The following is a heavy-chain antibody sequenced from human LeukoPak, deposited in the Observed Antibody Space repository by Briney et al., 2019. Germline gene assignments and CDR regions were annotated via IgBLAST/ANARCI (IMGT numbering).Heavy chain of an antibody. CDR3: ARGYSSSWLTFDY. V-gene: IGHV4-34*01. CDR2: INHSGST. J-gene: IGHJ4*02. CDR1: GGSFSGYY. Sequence: SETLSLTSAVYGGSFSGYYWSWIRQPPGKGLEWIGEINHSGSTNYSPSLKSRVTISVDTSKNQFSLKLSSVTAADTAVYYCARGYSSSWLTFDYWGQGTLVTVSS. D-gene: IGHD6-13*01.